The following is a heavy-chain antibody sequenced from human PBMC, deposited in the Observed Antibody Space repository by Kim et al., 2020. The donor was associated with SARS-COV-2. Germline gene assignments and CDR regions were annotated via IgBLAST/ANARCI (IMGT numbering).Heavy chain of an antibody. CDR1: GFTFDDYA. CDR3: AKDQRGDLDY. Sequence: GGSLRLSCAASGFTFDDYAMHWVRQAPGKGLEWVSGISSNSGSIGYADSVKGRFTISRDNAKNSLYLQMNSLRAEDTALYYCAKDQRGDLDYWGQGTLVTVSS. V-gene: IGHV3-9*01. J-gene: IGHJ4*02. D-gene: IGHD3-10*01. CDR2: ISSNSGSI.